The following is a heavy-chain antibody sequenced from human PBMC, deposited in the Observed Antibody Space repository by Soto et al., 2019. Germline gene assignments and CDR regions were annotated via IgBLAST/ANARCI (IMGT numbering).Heavy chain of an antibody. Sequence: GGSLRLSCAASGFTFSSYAMSWVRQAPGKGLEWVSAISGSGGSTYYADSVKGRFTISRDNSKNTLYLQMNSLRAEDTAVYYCAKYLGKRLGELSLYYYYGMDAWGQGTMVTVSS. CDR2: ISGSGGST. V-gene: IGHV3-23*01. D-gene: IGHD3-16*02. CDR1: GFTFSSYA. J-gene: IGHJ6*02. CDR3: AKYLGKRLGELSLYYYYGMDA.